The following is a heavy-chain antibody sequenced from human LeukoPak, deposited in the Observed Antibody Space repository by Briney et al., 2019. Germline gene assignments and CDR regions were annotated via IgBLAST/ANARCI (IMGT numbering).Heavy chain of an antibody. D-gene: IGHD3-3*01. CDR1: GGSISSYY. Sequence: SETLSLTCTVSGGSISSYYWSWIRQPAGKGLEWIGRIYTSGSTNYNPSLKSRVTISVDTSKNQFSLKLSSVTAADTAVYYCARETLLLEWLLSDYYYYYMDVWGKGTTVTVSS. CDR3: ARETLLLEWLLSDYYYYYMDV. CDR2: IYTSGST. J-gene: IGHJ6*03. V-gene: IGHV4-4*07.